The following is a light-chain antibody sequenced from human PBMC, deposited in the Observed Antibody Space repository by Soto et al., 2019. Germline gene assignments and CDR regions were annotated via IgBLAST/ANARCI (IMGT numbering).Light chain of an antibody. V-gene: IGKV1-5*01. CDR2: DAS. CDR1: QSISSW. Sequence: DIQMTQYPYTLSASVGDRVTITCRASQSISSWLAWYQQKPGKAPKLLIYDASSLESGVPSRFSGSGSGTEFTLTISSLQADDFATYYCQQSDTYPLTFGQGTRLEIK. J-gene: IGKJ5*01. CDR3: QQSDTYPLT.